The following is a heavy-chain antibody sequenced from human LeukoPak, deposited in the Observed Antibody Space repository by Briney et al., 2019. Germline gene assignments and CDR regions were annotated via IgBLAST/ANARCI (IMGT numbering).Heavy chain of an antibody. Sequence: PGGSLRLSCAASGFTFSSYAMHWVRQAPGKGLEWVAGISYDGSNKYYADPVKGRFTISRDNSKNTLYLQMNSLRAEDTAVYYCAKDPPRGYAMDVWGQGTTVTVSS. V-gene: IGHV3-30*04. J-gene: IGHJ6*02. CDR2: ISYDGSNK. CDR3: AKDPPRGYAMDV. CDR1: GFTFSSYA. D-gene: IGHD5-12*01.